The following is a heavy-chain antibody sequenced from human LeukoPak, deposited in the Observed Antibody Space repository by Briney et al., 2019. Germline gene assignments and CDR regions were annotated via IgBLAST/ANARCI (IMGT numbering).Heavy chain of an antibody. Sequence: GGSLRLSCPASGFSFSIYNMNWVRQAPGKGLEWVSYISSSSSTIYYADSVKGRFTISRDNAKNSLYLQMNSLRAEDTAVYYCARGYDFWTPYGMDVWGQGTTVTVSS. J-gene: IGHJ6*02. V-gene: IGHV3-48*01. D-gene: IGHD3-3*01. CDR1: GFSFSIYN. CDR2: ISSSSSTI. CDR3: ARGYDFWTPYGMDV.